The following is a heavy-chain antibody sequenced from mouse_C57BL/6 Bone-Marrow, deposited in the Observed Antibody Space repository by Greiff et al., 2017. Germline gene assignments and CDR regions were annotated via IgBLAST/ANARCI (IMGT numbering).Heavy chain of an antibody. CDR2: IYPGDGDT. Sequence: VQLMESGPELVKPGASVKISCKASGYAFSSSWMNWVKQRPGKGLEWIGRIYPGDGDTNYNGKFKGKATLTADKSSSTAYMHLSSLTSEDSAVYFCSRDCGSSSGFAYWGQGTLVTVAA. CDR1: GYAFSSSW. CDR3: SRDCGSSSGFAY. V-gene: IGHV1-82*01. J-gene: IGHJ3*01. D-gene: IGHD1-1*01.